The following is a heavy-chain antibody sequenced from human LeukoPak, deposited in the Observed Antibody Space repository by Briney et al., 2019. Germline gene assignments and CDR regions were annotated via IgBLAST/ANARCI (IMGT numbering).Heavy chain of an antibody. D-gene: IGHD2-21*02. Sequence: ASVKVSCRASGYTFTNYDISWVRQATGHGFECVVWMNPNIGDTGYAQDLQGRVTITSDTYTSTAYMELSSLRSEDTAVYYCARVRTVVTALVYYFDYWGQGTLVTVS. J-gene: IGHJ4*02. CDR2: MNPNIGDT. CDR1: GYTFTNYD. CDR3: ARVRTVVTALVYYFDY. V-gene: IGHV1-8*03.